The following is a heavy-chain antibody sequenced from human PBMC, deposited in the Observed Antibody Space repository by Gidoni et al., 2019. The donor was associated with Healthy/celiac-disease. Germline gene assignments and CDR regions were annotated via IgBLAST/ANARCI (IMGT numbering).Heavy chain of an antibody. Sequence: QVQLVESGGGVVQTGRSLRLSCAASGFTFSSYGMHWVRQAPGKGLEWVAVISYDGSNKYYADSVKGRFTISRDNSKNTLYLQMNSLRAEDTAVYYCAKGSSGNVLNGDYWGQGTLVTVSS. D-gene: IGHD6-19*01. CDR1: GFTFSSYG. CDR2: ISYDGSNK. J-gene: IGHJ4*02. V-gene: IGHV3-30*18. CDR3: AKGSSGNVLNGDY.